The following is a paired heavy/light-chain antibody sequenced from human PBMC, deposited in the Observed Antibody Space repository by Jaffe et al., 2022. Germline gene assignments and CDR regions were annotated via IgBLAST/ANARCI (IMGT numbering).Heavy chain of an antibody. D-gene: IGHD5-18*01. CDR1: GGTFSSYA. CDR2: IIPIFGTA. J-gene: IGHJ4*02. CDR3: ARLTVGGYSYGCFDY. Sequence: QVQLVQSGAEVKKPGSSVKVSCKASGGTFSSYAISWVRQAPGQGLEWMGGIIPIFGTANYAQKFQGRVTITTDESTSTAYMELSSLRSEDTAVYYCARLTVGGYSYGCFDYWGQGTLVTVSS. V-gene: IGHV1-69*05.
Light chain of an antibody. CDR1: QGISSA. Sequence: AIQLTQSPSSLSASVGDRVTITCRASQGISSALAWYQQKPGKAPKLLIYDASSLESGVPSRFSGSGSGTDFTLTISSLQPEDFATYYCQQFNNYPHGALTFGGGTKVEIK. J-gene: IGKJ4*01. CDR2: DAS. V-gene: IGKV1D-13*01. CDR3: QQFNNYPHGALT.